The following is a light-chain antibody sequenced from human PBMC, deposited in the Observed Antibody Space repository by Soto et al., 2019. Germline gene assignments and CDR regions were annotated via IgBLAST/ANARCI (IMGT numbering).Light chain of an antibody. J-gene: IGLJ2*01. V-gene: IGLV1-51*01. CDR2: DNN. CDR1: SSNIGSNY. CDR3: GTWDSSLSGVI. Sequence: QSVLTQPPSVSAAPGQKVSISCSGSSSNIGSNYVSWYQHLPGTAPRLLIYDNNKRPSGIPDRFSGSKSGTSATLGITGLQTGDEADYYCGTWDSSLSGVIFGGGTKLT.